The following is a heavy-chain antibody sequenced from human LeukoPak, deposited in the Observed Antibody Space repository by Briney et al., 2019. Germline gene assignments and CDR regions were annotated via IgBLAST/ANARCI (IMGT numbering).Heavy chain of an antibody. Sequence: SETLSLTCTVSGGSISSYYWSWIRQPPGKGLEWIGYIYYSGSTNYNPSLKSRVTISVDTFKNQFSLKLSSVTAADTAVYYCARDLGYCSSTSCYDWFDPWGQGTLVTVSS. V-gene: IGHV4-59*01. D-gene: IGHD2-2*01. CDR1: GGSISSYY. J-gene: IGHJ5*02. CDR3: ARDLGYCSSTSCYDWFDP. CDR2: IYYSGST.